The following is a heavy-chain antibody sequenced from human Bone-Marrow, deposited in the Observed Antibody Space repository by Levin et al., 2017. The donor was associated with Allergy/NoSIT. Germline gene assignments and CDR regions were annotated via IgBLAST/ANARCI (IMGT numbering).Heavy chain of an antibody. CDR1: GFTFSSYY. V-gene: IGHV3-74*01. Sequence: GGSLRLSCAASGFTFSSYYMHWVRQAPGKGLAWVSNIHTDTSVTNYADSVKGRFTISRDNAKNTLYLQMNSLRAEDTAVYYCARGGGRATSCLDYWGQGTLVTVSS. CDR2: IHTDTSVT. D-gene: IGHD2-15*01. CDR3: ARGGGRATSCLDY. J-gene: IGHJ4*02.